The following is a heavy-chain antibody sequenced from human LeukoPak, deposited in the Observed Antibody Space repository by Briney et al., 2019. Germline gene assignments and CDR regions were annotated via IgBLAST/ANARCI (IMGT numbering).Heavy chain of an antibody. CDR2: ISPGADIT. V-gene: IGHV3-23*01. Sequence: VQPGGTLRLSCAASGFTFSIHGMNWVRQAPGKGLELVSGISPGADITYYAESVKGRFTISRDNSKNTLYLQINTLRAEDTAIYYCAKDCGWLHFCSWGQGTLVTVSS. J-gene: IGHJ5*02. CDR1: GFTFSIHG. CDR3: AKDCGWLHFCS. D-gene: IGHD5-24*01.